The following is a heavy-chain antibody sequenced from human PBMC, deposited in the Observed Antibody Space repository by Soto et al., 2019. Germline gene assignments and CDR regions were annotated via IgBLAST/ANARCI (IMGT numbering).Heavy chain of an antibody. CDR1: GYTFTSYG. CDR2: ISAYNGNT. V-gene: IGHV1-18*04. CDR3: ARDVGIVVVVAATENWFDP. D-gene: IGHD2-15*01. Sequence: ASVKVSCKASGYTFTSYGISWVRQAPGQGLDWMGWISAYNGNTNYAQKLQGRVTMTTDTSTSTAYMELRSLRSDDTAVYYCARDVGIVVVVAATENWFDPWGQGTLVTVSS. J-gene: IGHJ5*02.